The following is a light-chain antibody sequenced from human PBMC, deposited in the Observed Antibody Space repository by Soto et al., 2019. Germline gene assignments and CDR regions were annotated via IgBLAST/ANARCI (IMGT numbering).Light chain of an antibody. V-gene: IGLV4-69*01. CDR2: LNSDGSH. J-gene: IGLJ3*02. CDR1: SGHSRYA. CDR3: QTWGTGIRV. Sequence: QLVLTQSPSASASLGASVKLTCSLSSGHSRYAIAWHQQQPEKGPRYLMKLNSDGSHSKADGIPDRFSGSSSGAERYLANSSVQSEDEGDYYCQTWGTGIRVFGGGTKLTVL.